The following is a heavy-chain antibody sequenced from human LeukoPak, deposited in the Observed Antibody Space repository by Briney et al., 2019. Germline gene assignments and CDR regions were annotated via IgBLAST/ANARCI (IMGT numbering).Heavy chain of an antibody. J-gene: IGHJ4*02. CDR1: GGSFSGYY. Sequence: SETLSLTCAVYGGSFSGYYWSWIRQPPGKGLEWVGEINHSGSTNYNPSLKSRVTISVDTSKNQFSLKLSSVTAADTAVYYCARARFSRYSYGSYYFDYWGQGTLVTVSS. CDR2: INHSGST. CDR3: ARARFSRYSYGSYYFDY. V-gene: IGHV4-34*01. D-gene: IGHD5-18*01.